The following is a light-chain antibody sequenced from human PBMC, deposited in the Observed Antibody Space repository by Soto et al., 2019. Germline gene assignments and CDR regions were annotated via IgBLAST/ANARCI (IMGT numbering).Light chain of an antibody. J-gene: IGLJ2*01. Sequence: QSALTQPASVSGSPGQSITISCTGTSSDVGGYNYVSWYQQHPGKAPKLMIYGVTNRPSGVSNRFSGSKSGNTASLTISGLQAEDEADYYCSSYTSRTTLSAVFGGGTQLTVL. CDR3: SSYTSRTTLSAV. V-gene: IGLV2-14*01. CDR2: GVT. CDR1: SSDVGGYNY.